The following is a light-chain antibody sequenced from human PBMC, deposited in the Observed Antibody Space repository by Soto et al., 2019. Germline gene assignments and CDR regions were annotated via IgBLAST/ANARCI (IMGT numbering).Light chain of an antibody. CDR3: GTWDSSLSAGV. Sequence: QAVLTPPPSGSAAPGQKVTLSCYGSSSHIGNNYVSWYQQLPGTAPKLLIYENNKRPSGIPDRFSGSKSGTSATLGITGLQTEDEADYYCGTWDSSLSAGVFGTGTKVTVL. CDR2: ENN. J-gene: IGLJ1*01. V-gene: IGLV1-51*02. CDR1: SSHIGNNY.